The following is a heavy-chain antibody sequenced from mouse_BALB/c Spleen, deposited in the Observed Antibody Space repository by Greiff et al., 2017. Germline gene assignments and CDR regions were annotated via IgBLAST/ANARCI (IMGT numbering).Heavy chain of an antibody. D-gene: IGHD2-12*01. V-gene: IGHV10-3*03. CDR2: IRSKSNNYAT. CDR1: GFTFNTYA. J-gene: IGHJ3*01. Sequence: EVQRVESGGGLVQPKGSLKLSCAASGFTFNTYAMHWVCQAPGKGLEWVARIRSKSNNYATYYADSVKDRFTISRDDSQSMLYLQMNNLKTEDTAMYYCVRDRDRTTGEFAYWGQGTLVTVSA. CDR3: VRDRDRTTGEFAY.